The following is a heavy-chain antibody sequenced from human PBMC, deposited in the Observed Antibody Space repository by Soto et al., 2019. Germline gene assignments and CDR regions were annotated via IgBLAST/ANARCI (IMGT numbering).Heavy chain of an antibody. V-gene: IGHV4-59*01. J-gene: IGHJ6*02. CDR2: IYYSGTT. CDR3: ARKPRDMDV. Sequence: TSETLSLTCTVSGASISSYYWTWIRQPPGKGLEWIGYIYYSGTTYYNPSLKSRVTISMDTSKNQFSLKLTSVTAADTAVYYCARKPRDMDVWGQGTTVTVSS. CDR1: GASISSYY.